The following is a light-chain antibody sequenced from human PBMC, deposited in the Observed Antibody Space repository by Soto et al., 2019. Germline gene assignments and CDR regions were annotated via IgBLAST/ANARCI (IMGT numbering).Light chain of an antibody. CDR2: GAS. CDR3: LLDFNYLWA. Sequence: EIQITQSPASLSASVGDRVTLTCRASQDISHFLAWYQQRPGKVPKLLIYGASTLQSGVPLRFSGSGSGTEFTLTISSLQPEDFATYYCLLDFNYLWAFGQGTMVDIK. V-gene: IGKV1-27*01. J-gene: IGKJ1*01. CDR1: QDISHF.